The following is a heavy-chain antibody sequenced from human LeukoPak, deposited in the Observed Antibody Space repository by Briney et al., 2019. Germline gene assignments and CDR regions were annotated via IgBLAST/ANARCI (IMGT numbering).Heavy chain of an antibody. D-gene: IGHD6-13*01. CDR2: IHHSGNA. CDR1: GASITSYY. CDR3: ARWSSSWDAFDI. J-gene: IGHJ3*02. V-gene: IGHV4-59*01. Sequence: SETLSLTCTVSGASITSYYWNWIRQPAGKGLEWIGYIHHSGNANYNPSLNSRVTMSVDTSTNHFSLKLPSVTAADTAVYYCARWSSSWDAFDIWGQGKMVTVYS.